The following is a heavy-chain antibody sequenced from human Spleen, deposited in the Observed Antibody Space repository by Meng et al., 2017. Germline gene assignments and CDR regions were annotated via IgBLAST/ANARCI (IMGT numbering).Heavy chain of an antibody. J-gene: IGHJ4*02. CDR1: GFTFSSDW. Sequence: EVQLVESGGGLVQPGGSLRLSCAASGFTFSSDWMYWVRQAPGKGLMYVSRINGDGSQIGYADSVKGRFTISRDNAKNTLYLQMTSLRAEDTAVYYCSKDYTGSDDYWGQGTLVTVSS. CDR3: SKDYTGSDDY. V-gene: IGHV3-74*01. CDR2: INGDGSQI. D-gene: IGHD5-12*01.